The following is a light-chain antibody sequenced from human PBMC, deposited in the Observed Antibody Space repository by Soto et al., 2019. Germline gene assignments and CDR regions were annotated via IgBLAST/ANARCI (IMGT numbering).Light chain of an antibody. V-gene: IGLV1-40*01. CDR2: DNN. CDR1: SSNIGALYD. CDR3: QSYDTSLSGHVV. Sequence: QSVLTQPPSVSGAPGQRVTISCTGSSSNIGALYDVNWYQQLPGTAPKLLIYDNNNRPSGVPDRFSGSKSGTSASLAITGLQAEDEADYYCQSYDTSLSGHVVFGEGTKLTVL. J-gene: IGLJ2*01.